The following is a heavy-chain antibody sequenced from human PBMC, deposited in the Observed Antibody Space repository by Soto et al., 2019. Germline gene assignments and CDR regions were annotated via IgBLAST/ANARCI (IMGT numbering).Heavy chain of an antibody. J-gene: IGHJ6*02. V-gene: IGHV1-2*04. D-gene: IGHD6-13*01. CDR3: ARGGIAAAGDYYDYGMDV. CDR2: INPNSGGT. Sequence: QVHLVQSGAEVKKPVASVKVSCKAAGYTFTGYYMHWVRQATGQGREWMGWINPNSGGTNYAQKFQGWVTMTMDTSISTAYMGLGRLRSDDTAVYYCARGGIAAAGDYYDYGMDVWGQGPTVTVSS. CDR1: GYTFTGYY.